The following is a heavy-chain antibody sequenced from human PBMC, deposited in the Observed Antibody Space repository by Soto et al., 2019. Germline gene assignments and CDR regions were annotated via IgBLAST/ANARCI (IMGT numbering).Heavy chain of an antibody. CDR2: ISGSGDNT. CDR1: GFTFTGYA. D-gene: IGHD6-13*01. CDR3: AKDLGEQQHPDDFHY. J-gene: IGHJ4*02. Sequence: GGSLRLSCAASGFTFTGYAMSWVRQAPGKGLEWVSGISGSGDNTYYADSLKGRFTISRDNSKNTLYLHMISLGAEDTAVYYCAKDLGEQQHPDDFHYWGQGALVTVSS. V-gene: IGHV3-23*01.